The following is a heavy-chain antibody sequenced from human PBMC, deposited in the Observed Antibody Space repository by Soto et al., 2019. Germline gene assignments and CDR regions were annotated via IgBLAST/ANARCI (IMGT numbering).Heavy chain of an antibody. J-gene: IGHJ4*02. D-gene: IGHD1-26*01. CDR3: ARVRYSGSYFDY. Sequence: SETLSLTCTVSHGSFSPNWWSWVRQPPGKGLEWIGEIYHSGSTNYNPSLKSRVTISVDKSKNQFSLKLSSVTAADTAVYYCARVRYSGSYFDYWGQGSMVTVSS. CDR1: HGSFSPNW. V-gene: IGHV4-4*02. CDR2: IYHSGST.